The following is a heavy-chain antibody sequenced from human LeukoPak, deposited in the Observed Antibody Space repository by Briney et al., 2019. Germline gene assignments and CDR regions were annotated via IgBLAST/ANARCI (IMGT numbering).Heavy chain of an antibody. CDR3: ARDGGGWYGDYYYGMDV. D-gene: IGHD6-19*01. CDR2: INPNSGGS. Sequence: ASVKVSCKASGYTFTDYYMHWVRQAPGQGLEWMGRINPNSGGSNYAQEFQGRVTMTRDTSISTAYMELNRLTSDDTAVYYCARDGGGWYGDYYYGMDVWGQGTTVTVSS. V-gene: IGHV1-2*06. CDR1: GYTFTDYY. J-gene: IGHJ6*02.